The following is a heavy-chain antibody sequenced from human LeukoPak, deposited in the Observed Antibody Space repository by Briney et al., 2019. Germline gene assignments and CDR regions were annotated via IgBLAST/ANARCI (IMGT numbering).Heavy chain of an antibody. CDR3: ARGGNYDILTGYYTGYYFDY. D-gene: IGHD3-9*01. V-gene: IGHV4-4*07. CDR1: GGSISTYY. J-gene: IGHJ4*02. Sequence: SETMSLTCTVSGGSISTYYWSWIRQPAGKGLEWIGRIHTSGSTTFNPSHRSRVTMSVATSKNQFSMKLTSVTAADTAVYYCARGGNYDILTGYYTGYYFDYWGQGTLVTVSS. CDR2: IHTSGST.